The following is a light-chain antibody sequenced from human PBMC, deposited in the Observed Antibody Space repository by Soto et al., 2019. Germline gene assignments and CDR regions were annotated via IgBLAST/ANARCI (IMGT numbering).Light chain of an antibody. V-gene: IGKV3-20*01. J-gene: IGKJ1*01. CDR2: DAT. CDR3: QQYSSSVWT. Sequence: EIVLTQSPGTLSLSPGERATLSCRASQSIYSNYLAWYQQKPGQAPRLLIYDATTRAAGIPDRFSGSGSGTDYSLNINRLEPEDFAVYYCQQYSSSVWTFGQGTKVEIK. CDR1: QSIYSNY.